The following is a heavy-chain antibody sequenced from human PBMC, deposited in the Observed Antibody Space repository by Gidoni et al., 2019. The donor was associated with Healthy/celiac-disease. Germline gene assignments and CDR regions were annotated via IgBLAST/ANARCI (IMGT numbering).Heavy chain of an antibody. V-gene: IGHV5-51*01. D-gene: IGHD1-20*01. J-gene: IGHJ3*02. Sequence: EVQLVQSGAEAKKPGESLTISCKGSGYSFTSYWIGWVRQMPGKGLEWMGLSSPGDSDTKYSPSFQGQVTISADKSISTAYLQWSSLKASDTAMYYCARHILLERRDAFDIWGQGTMVTVSS. CDR1: GYSFTSYW. CDR3: ARHILLERRDAFDI. CDR2: SSPGDSDT.